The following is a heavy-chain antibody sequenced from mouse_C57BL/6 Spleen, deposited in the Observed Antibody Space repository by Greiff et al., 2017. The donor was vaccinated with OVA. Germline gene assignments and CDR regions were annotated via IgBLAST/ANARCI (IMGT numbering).Heavy chain of an antibody. CDR1: GFTFSDYG. CDR2: ISSGSSTI. V-gene: IGHV5-17*01. CDR3: ARDSPRFAY. J-gene: IGHJ3*01. Sequence: DVHQVESGGGLVKPGGSLKLSCAASGFTFSDYGMHWVRQAPEKGLEWVAYISSGSSTIYYADTVKGRFTISRDNAKNTLFLQMTSLRSEDTAMYYCARDSPRFAYWGQGTLVTVSA.